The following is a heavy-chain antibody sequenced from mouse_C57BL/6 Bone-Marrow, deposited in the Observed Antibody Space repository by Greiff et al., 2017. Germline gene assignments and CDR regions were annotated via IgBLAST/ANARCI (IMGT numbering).Heavy chain of an antibody. D-gene: IGHD1-1*01. CDR2: INPGSGGT. Sequence: ESGAELVRPGTSVKVSCKASGYAFTNYLIEWVKQRPGQGLEWIGVINPGSGGTNYNEKFKGKATLTADKSSSTAYMQLSSLTSEDSAVYFLARGYYGSSYWYFDVWGTGTTVTVSS. CDR3: ARGYYGSSYWYFDV. CDR1: GYAFTNYL. V-gene: IGHV1-54*01. J-gene: IGHJ1*03.